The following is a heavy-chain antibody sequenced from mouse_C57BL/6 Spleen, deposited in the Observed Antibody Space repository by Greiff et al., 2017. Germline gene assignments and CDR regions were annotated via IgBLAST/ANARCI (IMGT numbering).Heavy chain of an antibody. CDR3: ARYDSSMDY. CDR2: ISDGGSYT. Sequence: EVKLVESGGGLVKPGGSLTLSCAASGFTFSSYAMSWVRQTPDKRLEWVATISDGGSYTYYPDNVKGRFTISRDNAKNNLYLQMSHLKSEDTAMCYCARYDSSMDYWGQGTPVTVSS. D-gene: IGHD2-4*01. V-gene: IGHV5-4*03. CDR1: GFTFSSYA. J-gene: IGHJ4*01.